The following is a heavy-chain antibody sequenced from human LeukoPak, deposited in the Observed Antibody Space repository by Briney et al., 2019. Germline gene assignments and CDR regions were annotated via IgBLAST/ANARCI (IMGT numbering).Heavy chain of an antibody. J-gene: IGHJ4*02. D-gene: IGHD6-6*01. Sequence: SETLSLTCAVYGGSFSGYYWSWIRQPPGKGLEWIGEINHSGSTNYNPSLKSRVTISVDTSKNQFSLKLSSVTAADTAVYYCASSSSGPPTDYWGQGTLVTVSS. V-gene: IGHV4-34*01. CDR2: INHSGST. CDR1: GGSFSGYY. CDR3: ASSSSGPPTDY.